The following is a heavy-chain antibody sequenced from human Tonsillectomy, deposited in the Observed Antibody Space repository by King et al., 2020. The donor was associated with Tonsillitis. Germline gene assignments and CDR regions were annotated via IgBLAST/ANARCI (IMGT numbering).Heavy chain of an antibody. D-gene: IGHD3-9*01. CDR1: GFTFSSYS. CDR3: ARDRVYDILTGSPYGMDV. V-gene: IGHV3-48*02. J-gene: IGHJ6*02. Sequence: VQLVESGGGLVQPGGSLRLSCAASGFTFSSYSMNWVRQAPGKGLEWVSHISGSSATIYSADSVMGRFTISRDNAKNSLYLQMNSLRDEDTAVYYCARDRVYDILTGSPYGMDVWGQGTTVTVSS. CDR2: ISGSSATI.